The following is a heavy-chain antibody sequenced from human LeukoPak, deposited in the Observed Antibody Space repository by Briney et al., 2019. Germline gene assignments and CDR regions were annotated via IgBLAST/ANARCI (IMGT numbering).Heavy chain of an antibody. J-gene: IGHJ4*02. CDR1: GYTFTGYY. CDR3: ARGSSLLHKFAIDY. CDR2: INPNSGGT. Sequence: ASVKVSCKASGYTFTGYYMHWVRQAPRQGREWMGWINPNSGGTNYAQKFQGRVTMTRDTSISTAYMELSRLRSDDTAVYYCARGSSLLHKFAIDYWGQGALVTVSS. V-gene: IGHV1-2*02. D-gene: IGHD2-15*01.